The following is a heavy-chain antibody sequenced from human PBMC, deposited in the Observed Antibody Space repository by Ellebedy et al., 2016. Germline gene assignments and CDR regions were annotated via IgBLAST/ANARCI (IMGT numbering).Heavy chain of an antibody. Sequence: GESLKISCVASGFTFSGFWMSWVRQAPGKGLEWVANIHQDGSEKSYVDSVKGRFTISRDNAKNSLYLQMNSLRAEDTAVYYCAREGSGGSCYHYWGQGTLVTVSS. J-gene: IGHJ4*02. D-gene: IGHD2-15*01. CDR1: GFTFSGFW. CDR2: IHQDGSEK. CDR3: AREGSGGSCYHY. V-gene: IGHV3-7*01.